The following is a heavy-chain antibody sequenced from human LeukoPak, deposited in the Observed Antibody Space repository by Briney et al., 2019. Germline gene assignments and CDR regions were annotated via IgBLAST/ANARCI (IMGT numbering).Heavy chain of an antibody. CDR2: INPSAGST. Sequence: ASVKVSCKASGYTFTSYYMHWVRRAPGQGLDWVGIINPSAGSTTYAQKFQGGVTMTRDTSTSTVYMELSSLRSEDTAVYYCARDFQGYYYYGMDVWGQGTTVTVS. CDR3: ARDFQGYYYYGMDV. V-gene: IGHV1-46*01. J-gene: IGHJ6*02. CDR1: GYTFTSYY.